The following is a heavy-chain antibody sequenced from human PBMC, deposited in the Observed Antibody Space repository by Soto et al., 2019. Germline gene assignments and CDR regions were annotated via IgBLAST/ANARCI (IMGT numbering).Heavy chain of an antibody. V-gene: IGHV3-30*18. D-gene: IGHD3-22*01. CDR1: GFTFSSYG. J-gene: IGHJ3*02. Sequence: GGSLRLCCAASGFTFSSYGMHWVRQAPGKGLEWVAVISYDGSNKYYADSVKGRFTISRDNSKNTLYLQMNSLRAEDTAVYYCAKDEYWDDSSAGDAFDIWGQGTMVTVSS. CDR3: AKDEYWDDSSAGDAFDI. CDR2: ISYDGSNK.